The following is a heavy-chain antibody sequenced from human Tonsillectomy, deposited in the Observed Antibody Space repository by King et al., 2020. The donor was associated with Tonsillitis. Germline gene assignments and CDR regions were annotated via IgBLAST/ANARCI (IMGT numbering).Heavy chain of an antibody. CDR3: ARIRTADGYWYFDL. CDR1: GFSLSNTRMG. V-gene: IGHV2-26*01. Sequence: TLKESGPVLVKPTETLTLTCTVSGFSLSNTRMGVSWIRQPPGKALEWLAHFFSNDEKSYSTSLKGRLTISKDTSKSQVVLTMTKMDPVDTATYYCARIRTADGYWYFDLWGRGTLVTVSS. J-gene: IGHJ2*01. CDR2: FFSNDEK. D-gene: IGHD7-27*01.